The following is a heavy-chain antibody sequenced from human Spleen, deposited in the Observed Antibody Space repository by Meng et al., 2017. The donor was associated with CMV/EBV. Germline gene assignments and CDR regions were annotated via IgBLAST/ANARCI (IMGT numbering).Heavy chain of an antibody. CDR1: GFTFSSYS. D-gene: IGHD2-2*01. J-gene: IGHJ6*02. CDR3: ARDRIGGYQVLYYYYGMDV. Sequence: GGSLRLSCAASGFTFSSYSMNWVRQAPGKGLEWVSSISSSSSYIYYADSVKGRFTISRDNAKNSLYLQMNSLRAEDTAVYYCARDRIGGYQVLYYYYGMDVWGQGTTVTVSS. CDR2: ISSSSSYI. V-gene: IGHV3-21*01.